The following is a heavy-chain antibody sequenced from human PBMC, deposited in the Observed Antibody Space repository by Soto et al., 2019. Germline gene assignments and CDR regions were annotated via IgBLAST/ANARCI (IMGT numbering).Heavy chain of an antibody. D-gene: IGHD4-17*01. Sequence: PSETLSLTCTVSGGSISSGGYYWSWIRQHPGKGLEWIGYIYYSGSTYYNPSLKSRVTISVDTSKNQFSLKLSSVTAADTAVYYCARGRVVNYWSTVTTYSNYYYGMDVWGQGTTVTVSS. CDR3: ARGRVVNYWSTVTTYSNYYYGMDV. V-gene: IGHV4-31*03. J-gene: IGHJ6*02. CDR2: IYYSGST. CDR1: GGSISSGGYY.